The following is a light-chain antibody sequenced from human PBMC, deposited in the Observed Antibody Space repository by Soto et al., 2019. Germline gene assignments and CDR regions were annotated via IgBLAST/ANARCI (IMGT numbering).Light chain of an antibody. J-gene: IGKJ3*01. Sequence: EIVLTQSPGTLSLSPGERATLSCRASQSVSSSYLAWYQQKPGQAPRLLIYGASSRATGIPDRFSGSGFGTDFTLTISTLAPEDFAVYYCQHYGSSPFSFGPGTKIDIK. CDR2: GAS. CDR3: QHYGSSPFS. CDR1: QSVSSSY. V-gene: IGKV3-20*01.